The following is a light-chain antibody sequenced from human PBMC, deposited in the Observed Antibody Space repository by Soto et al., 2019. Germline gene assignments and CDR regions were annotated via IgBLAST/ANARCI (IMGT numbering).Light chain of an antibody. CDR2: SAS. CDR1: QSVSSSY. J-gene: IGKJ2*01. CDR3: QQNGSSSYT. V-gene: IGKV3-20*01. Sequence: EIVLTQSPGTLSLSPGERATLSCRASQSVSSSYLAWYQQKPGQAPRLLIYSASSRATGTPDRFSGSGSGTDFALIISRLEPEDFAVYYCQQNGSSSYTFGQGTKLEIK.